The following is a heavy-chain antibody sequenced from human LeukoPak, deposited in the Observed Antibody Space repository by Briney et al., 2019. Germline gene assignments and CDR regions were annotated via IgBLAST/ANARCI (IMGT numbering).Heavy chain of an antibody. D-gene: IGHD1-1*01. V-gene: IGHV3-66*01. CDR1: GFNVNSNY. CDR3: ARVRGWKYFDY. Sequence: GGSLRLSCAASGFNVNSNYMSWVRQAPGKGLDWVSVIYSGGTAYYADSVKGRFTISRDNSKNTLSLQMNSLRAEDTAMYYCARVRGWKYFDYWGQGTLVTVSS. J-gene: IGHJ4*02. CDR2: IYSGGTA.